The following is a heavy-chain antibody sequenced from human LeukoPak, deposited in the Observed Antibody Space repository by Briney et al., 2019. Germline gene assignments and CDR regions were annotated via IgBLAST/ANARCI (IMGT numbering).Heavy chain of an antibody. CDR2: ISSSGSTI. J-gene: IGHJ4*02. V-gene: IGHV3-11*04. Sequence: LSLTCTVSGGSFSSSSYYWGWIRQAPGKGLEWVSYISSSGSTIYYADSVKGRFTISRDNAKNSLYLQMNSLRAEDTAVYYCARDRHLRSGDSGLWGQGTLVTVSS. D-gene: IGHD4-17*01. CDR3: ARDRHLRSGDSGL. CDR1: GGSFSSSSYY.